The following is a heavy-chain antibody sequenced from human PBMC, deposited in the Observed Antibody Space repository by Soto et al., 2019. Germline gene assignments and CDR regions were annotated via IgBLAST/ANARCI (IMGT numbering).Heavy chain of an antibody. Sequence: LSLTCAVSGGSISSSNWWSWVRQPPGKGLEWIGEIYHSGSTNYNPSLKSRVTISVDKSKNQFSLKLSSVTAADTAVYYCASLGAVDNSGGGSGMDVSGQGTTVTVYS. CDR3: ASLGAVDNSGGGSGMDV. CDR1: GGSISSSNW. CDR2: IYHSGST. D-gene: IGHD5-12*01. V-gene: IGHV4-4*02. J-gene: IGHJ6*02.